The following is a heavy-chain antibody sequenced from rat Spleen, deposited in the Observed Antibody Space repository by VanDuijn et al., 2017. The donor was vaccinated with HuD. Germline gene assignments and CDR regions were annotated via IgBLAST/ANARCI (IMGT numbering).Heavy chain of an antibody. D-gene: IGHD1-2*01. CDR1: WFSLSNYG. V-gene: IGHV2-13*01. J-gene: IGHJ4*01. CDR3: AREPYYYSSYVMDA. Sequence: VQLKESGPGLVQPSQTLSLTCTVSWFSLSNYGVIWVRQPPGKGLEWMGGIWGDGSTDYNSVLKSRLSISRDTSKSQVFLKMNSLQTEDTATYYCAREPYYYSSYVMDAWGQGASVTVSS. CDR2: IWGDGST.